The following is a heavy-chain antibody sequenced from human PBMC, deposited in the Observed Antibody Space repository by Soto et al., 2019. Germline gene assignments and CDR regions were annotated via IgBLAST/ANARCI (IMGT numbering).Heavy chain of an antibody. V-gene: IGHV4-39*01. CDR1: GGSISSSSYY. J-gene: IGHJ4*02. Sequence: QLQLQESGPGLVKPSETLSLTCTVSGGSISSSSYYWGWIRQPPGKGLEWIGSIYYSGSTYYNPSLKSRVTISVDTSKNQFSLKLSSVTAADTAVYYCASTTVVTDRPFDYWGQGTLVTVSS. D-gene: IGHD4-17*01. CDR2: IYYSGST. CDR3: ASTTVVTDRPFDY.